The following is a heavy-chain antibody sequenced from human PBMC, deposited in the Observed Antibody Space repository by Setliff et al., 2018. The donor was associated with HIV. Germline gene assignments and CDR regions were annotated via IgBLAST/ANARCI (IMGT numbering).Heavy chain of an antibody. Sequence: LRLSCAASGFTFCTYWMSWVRQAPGKGLERVANIKQDGSEKNYMDSVEGRFTISRDNAKNSLYLQMNSLRAEDTAVYYCARPNYYDSSGSFDYWGQGTLVTVSS. CDR1: GFTFCTYW. V-gene: IGHV3-7*02. CDR3: ARPNYYDSSGSFDY. D-gene: IGHD3-22*01. J-gene: IGHJ4*02. CDR2: IKQDGSEK.